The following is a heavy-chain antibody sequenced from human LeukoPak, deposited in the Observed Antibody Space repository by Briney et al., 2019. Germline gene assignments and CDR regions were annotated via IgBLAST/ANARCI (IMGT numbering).Heavy chain of an antibody. J-gene: IGHJ6*03. CDR1: GYTFTSYG. V-gene: IGHV1-18*01. CDR3: ARTLRFLEWSTFSWNLQRPYYYYYMDV. D-gene: IGHD3-3*01. Sequence: GASVKVSCKASGYTFTSYGISWVRQAPGQGLEWMGWISAYNGNTNYAEKLQGRVTMTTDTSTSTAYMELRSLRSDDTAVYYCARTLRFLEWSTFSWNLQRPYYYYYMDVWGKGTTVTVSS. CDR2: ISAYNGNT.